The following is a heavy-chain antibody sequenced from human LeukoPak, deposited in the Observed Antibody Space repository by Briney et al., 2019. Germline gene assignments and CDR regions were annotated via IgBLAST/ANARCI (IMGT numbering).Heavy chain of an antibody. CDR3: ARRWQWLFDP. CDR1: GGSISSSSYY. J-gene: IGHJ5*02. Sequence: PSETLSLTCTVSGGSISSSSYYWGWIRQPPGKGLEWIGSIYYSGSTYYNPSLKSRVTISVDTSKNQFSLKLSSVTAADTAVYYCARRWQWLFDPWGQGTLVTVSS. V-gene: IGHV4-39*07. CDR2: IYYSGST. D-gene: IGHD6-19*01.